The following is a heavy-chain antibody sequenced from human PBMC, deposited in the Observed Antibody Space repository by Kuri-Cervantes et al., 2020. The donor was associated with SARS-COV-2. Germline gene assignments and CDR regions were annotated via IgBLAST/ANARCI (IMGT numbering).Heavy chain of an antibody. Sequence: ASVKVSCKASGYTFTGYYMHRVRQAPGQGLEWMGWINPNSGGTNYAQKFQGWVTMTRDTSISTVYMELSRLRSDDTAVYYCARGMVRGLIQYYYYGMDVWGQGTTVTVSS. CDR3: ARGMVRGLIQYYYYGMDV. D-gene: IGHD3-10*01. CDR2: INPNSGGT. CDR1: GYTFTGYY. J-gene: IGHJ6*02. V-gene: IGHV1-2*04.